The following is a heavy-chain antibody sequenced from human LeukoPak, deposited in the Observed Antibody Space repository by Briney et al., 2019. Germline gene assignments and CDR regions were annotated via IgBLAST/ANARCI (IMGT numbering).Heavy chain of an antibody. CDR2: ISYDGTNK. CDR3: ARVLRVWAMDTALDY. V-gene: IGHV3-30-3*01. CDR1: GFTFSSYA. J-gene: IGHJ4*02. D-gene: IGHD5-18*01. Sequence: PGRSLRLSCAASGFTFSSYAMHWVRQAPGKGLQWVAFISYDGTNKYYADSVKGRFTISRDNAKNSLYLQMNSLRAEDTAVYYCARVLRVWAMDTALDYWGQGTLVTVSS.